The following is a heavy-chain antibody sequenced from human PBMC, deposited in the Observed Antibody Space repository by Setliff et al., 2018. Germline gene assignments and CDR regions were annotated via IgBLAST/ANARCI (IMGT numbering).Heavy chain of an antibody. CDR1: GGTFSSYA. Sequence: GASVKVSCKASGGTFSSYAISWVRQAPGQGLEWMGGIIPIFGTANYAQKFQGRVTMTRNTSISTAYMELSSLRSEDTAVYYCASKGGYAFPHYFDYWGQGTLVTVSS. D-gene: IGHD5-12*01. J-gene: IGHJ4*02. V-gene: IGHV1-69*05. CDR3: ASKGGYAFPHYFDY. CDR2: IIPIFGTA.